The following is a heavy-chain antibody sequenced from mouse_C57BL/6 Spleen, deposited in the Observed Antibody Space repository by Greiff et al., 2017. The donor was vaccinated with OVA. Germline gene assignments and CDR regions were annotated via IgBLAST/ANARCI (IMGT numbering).Heavy chain of an antibody. CDR1: GYTFTSYW. D-gene: IGHD1-1*01. V-gene: IGHV1-53*01. J-gene: IGHJ2*01. Sequence: QVQLKQPGTELVKPGASVKLSCKASGYTFTSYWMHWVKQRPGQGLEWIGNINPSNGGTNYNEKFKSKATLTVDKSSSTAYMQLSSLTSEDSAVYYCASSITTVVAVDYWGQGTTLTVSS. CDR2: INPSNGGT. CDR3: ASSITTVVAVDY.